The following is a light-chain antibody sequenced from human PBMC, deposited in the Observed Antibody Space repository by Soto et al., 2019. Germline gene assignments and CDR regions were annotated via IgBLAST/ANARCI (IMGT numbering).Light chain of an antibody. V-gene: IGKV1-9*01. Sequence: DIQLTQSPSFLSASVGDRITITCRASQGISSYLAWYQQKQGKAPKLLIYAASTSQSGVPSRFSGSGSGTEFTLRISSLQPEDFATYYCQQLNSYPTGFGPGTKVDIK. CDR3: QQLNSYPTG. CDR1: QGISSY. J-gene: IGKJ3*01. CDR2: AAS.